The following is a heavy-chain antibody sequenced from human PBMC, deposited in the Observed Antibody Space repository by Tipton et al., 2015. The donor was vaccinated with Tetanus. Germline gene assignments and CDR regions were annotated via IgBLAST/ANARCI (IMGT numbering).Heavy chain of an antibody. CDR1: GASISSYY. D-gene: IGHD3-16*01. Sequence: TLSLTCTVSGASISSYYWSWIRQAAGKGLQWIGRIYGTGTTDYNPSLQSRVTMSIDTSKNQVSLKLTSVTAADTAFYYCARERGYYVNAMDVWGQGTTVTVSS. CDR3: ARERGYYVNAMDV. V-gene: IGHV4-4*07. J-gene: IGHJ6*02. CDR2: IYGTGTT.